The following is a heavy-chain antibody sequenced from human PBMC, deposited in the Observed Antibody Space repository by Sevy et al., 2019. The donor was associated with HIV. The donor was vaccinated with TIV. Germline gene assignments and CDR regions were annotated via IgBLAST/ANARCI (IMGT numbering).Heavy chain of an antibody. D-gene: IGHD2-2*01. V-gene: IGHV1-2*02. CDR2: INPNSGGT. CDR3: ARADIVVVPAATGGVYYYYGMDV. Sequence: ASVKVSCKASGYTFTGYYMHWVRQAPGQGLEWMGWINPNSGGTNYAQTFQGRVTMTRDTSISTAYMELSRLRSDDTAVYYCARADIVVVPAATGGVYYYYGMDVWGQGTTVTVSS. J-gene: IGHJ6*02. CDR1: GYTFTGYY.